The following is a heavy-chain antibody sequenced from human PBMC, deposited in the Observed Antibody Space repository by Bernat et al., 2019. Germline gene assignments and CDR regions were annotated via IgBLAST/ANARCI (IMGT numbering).Heavy chain of an antibody. J-gene: IGHJ5*02. Sequence: EVLLVESGGGVVQSGGSLRLSCAASEFSVSTNYMSWVRQAPGKGLEWVSVIYSGGATYYGESVKGRFTISRDISKNSLHLQMNSLRVEDTAVYYCASATWDTAMVTSWFDTWGQGTLVTVSS. CDR3: ASATWDTAMVTSWFDT. CDR2: IYSGGAT. D-gene: IGHD5-18*01. V-gene: IGHV3-66*02. CDR1: EFSVSTNY.